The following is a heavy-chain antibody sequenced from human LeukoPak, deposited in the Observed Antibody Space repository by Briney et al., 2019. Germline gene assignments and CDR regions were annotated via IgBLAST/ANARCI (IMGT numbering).Heavy chain of an antibody. J-gene: IGHJ4*02. V-gene: IGHV5-51*01. CDR2: IYPGDSDT. CDR1: GYSFTTYW. CDR3: ARRQGCSSTSCPPDS. D-gene: IGHD2-2*01. Sequence: GESLKISCKGSGYSFTTYWIGWVRQMPGKGLEWMGIIYPGDSDTRYSPSFQGQVTMSADKSINTAYLQWSSLKASDTAMYYCARRQGCSSTSCPPDSWGQGTLVTVSS.